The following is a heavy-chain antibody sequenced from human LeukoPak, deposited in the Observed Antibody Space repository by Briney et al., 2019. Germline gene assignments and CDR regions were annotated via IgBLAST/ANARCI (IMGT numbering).Heavy chain of an antibody. CDR1: GYTFTSYG. Sequence: ASVKVSCKASGYTFTSYGISWVRQAPGQGLEWMGWISAYNGNTNYAQKLQGRVTMTTDTSTSTAYMELRSLRSDDTAVYYCAKDISYDFWSGYLHWGQGTLVTVSS. D-gene: IGHD3-3*01. CDR3: AKDISYDFWSGYLH. J-gene: IGHJ4*02. CDR2: ISAYNGNT. V-gene: IGHV1-18*01.